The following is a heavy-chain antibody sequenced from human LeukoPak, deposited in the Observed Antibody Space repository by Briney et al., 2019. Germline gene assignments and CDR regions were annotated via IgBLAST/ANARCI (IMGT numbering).Heavy chain of an antibody. CDR1: GGSFSGYY. D-gene: IGHD1-1*01. CDR2: INHSGST. J-gene: IGHJ4*02. CDR3: ARAGRQSFDY. Sequence: SETLSLTCAVHGGSFSGYYWSWIRQPPGKGLEWIGEINHSGSTNYNPSLKSRVTISVDTSKNQFSLKLSSVTAADTAVYYCARAGRQSFDYWGQGTLVTVSS. V-gene: IGHV4-34*01.